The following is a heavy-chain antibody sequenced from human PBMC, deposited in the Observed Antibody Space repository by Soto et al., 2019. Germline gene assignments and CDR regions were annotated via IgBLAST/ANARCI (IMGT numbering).Heavy chain of an antibody. CDR3: ARPRGYGIFDAYDI. CDR2: ISASGGDT. J-gene: IGHJ3*02. Sequence: GGSLRLSCAASGISLNTHSMSWVLQAPGKGLEWVSAISASGGDTYHADSVKGRFTISRDNSIDTLYLQMSSLRTEDTALYYCARPRGYGIFDAYDIWGQGAMVTVSS. D-gene: IGHD4-17*01. CDR1: GISLNTHS. V-gene: IGHV3-23*01.